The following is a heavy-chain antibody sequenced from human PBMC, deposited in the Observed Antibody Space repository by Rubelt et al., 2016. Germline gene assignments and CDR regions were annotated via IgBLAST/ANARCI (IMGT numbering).Heavy chain of an antibody. J-gene: IGHJ6*02. CDR2: FDYSGST. CDR3: ARSGSYYALHYYYFYAMDV. D-gene: IGHD1-26*01. CDR1: GGSINSGNYY. Sequence: QLQLQESGPGQVEPSETLSLTCSVSGGSINSGNYYWGWIRQSPGKGLEWIGSFDYSGSTYYNPSLWSRACISVDTSENQFSLQLASVTAADTAVYYCARSGSYYALHYYYFYAMDVWGQGTTVAVS. V-gene: IGHV4-39*01.